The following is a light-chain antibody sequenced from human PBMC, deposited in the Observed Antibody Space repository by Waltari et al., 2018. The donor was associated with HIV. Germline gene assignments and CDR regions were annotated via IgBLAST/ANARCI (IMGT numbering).Light chain of an antibody. CDR2: KDT. CDR1: ALSKQY. CDR3: QSADSSGNWL. Sequence: SYELTQPPSVSVSPGQTARITCSGDALSKQYAYWYQQKPGQAPVVVIYKDTRKSAVIPERFSGSTSWTTVTLTISGVQAEDEADYYCQSADSSGNWLFGGGTKLTVV. J-gene: IGLJ3*02. V-gene: IGLV3-25*03.